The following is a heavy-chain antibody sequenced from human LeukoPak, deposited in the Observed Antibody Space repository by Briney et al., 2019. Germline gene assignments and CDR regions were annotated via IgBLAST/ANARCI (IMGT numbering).Heavy chain of an antibody. Sequence: SETLSLTCTVSGGSISSYYWSWIRQPPGKGLEWIGYIYYSGSTNYNPSLKSRVTISVDTSKNQFSLKLSSVTAADTAVYYCARETYYGSGSYHQVFDYWGQGTLVTVSS. CDR3: ARETYYGSGSYHQVFDY. CDR2: IYYSGST. J-gene: IGHJ4*02. CDR1: GGSISSYY. D-gene: IGHD3-10*01. V-gene: IGHV4-59*01.